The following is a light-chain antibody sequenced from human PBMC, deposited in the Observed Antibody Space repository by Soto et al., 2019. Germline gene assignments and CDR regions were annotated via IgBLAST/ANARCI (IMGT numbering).Light chain of an antibody. CDR1: TSDIGDYNY. CDR2: EVF. J-gene: IGLJ1*01. Sequence: QSALTQPASVSGSPGQSITISCTGTTSDIGDYNYVSWYQQHPGKAPKIIIYEVFHRPSGVSNRFSGSKSGYTASLTISGLQAEDEAEYYCSSYTNINTRACVFGTGTKLTVL. CDR3: SSYTNINTRACV. V-gene: IGLV2-14*01.